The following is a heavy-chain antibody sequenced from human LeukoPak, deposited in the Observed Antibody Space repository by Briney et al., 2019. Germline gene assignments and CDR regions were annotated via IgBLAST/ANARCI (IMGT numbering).Heavy chain of an antibody. CDR3: ARGAYSSSSDFDY. CDR2: MNPNSGNT. V-gene: IGHV1-8*01. Sequence: APVKVSCKASGYTFSSYDINWVRQATGQGLEWMGWMNPNSGNTGYAQKFQGRVTMTRNTSISTAYMELSSLRSEDTAVYYCARGAYSSSSDFDYWGQGTLVTVSS. J-gene: IGHJ4*02. CDR1: GYTFSSYD. D-gene: IGHD6-13*01.